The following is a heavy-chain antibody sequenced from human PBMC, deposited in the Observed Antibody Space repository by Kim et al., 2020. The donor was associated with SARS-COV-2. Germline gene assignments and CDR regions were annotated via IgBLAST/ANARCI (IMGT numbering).Heavy chain of an antibody. J-gene: IGHJ2*01. CDR2: ISHSGST. V-gene: IGHV4-34*01. Sequence: SETLSLTCAVYGGSFSGYFWNWIRQPPGKGLEWIGDISHSGSTNYNPSLKSRVTISVGTSKNQFSLKLTSVTAADTAVYYCARRRYFDLWGRGTLVTVSS. CDR3: ARRRYFDL. CDR1: GGSFSGYF.